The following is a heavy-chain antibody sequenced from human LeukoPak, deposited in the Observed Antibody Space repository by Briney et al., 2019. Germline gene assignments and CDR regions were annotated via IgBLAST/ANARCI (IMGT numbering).Heavy chain of an antibody. CDR3: ARQILAYYYGSGRPAYYFDY. J-gene: IGHJ4*02. V-gene: IGHV4-39*01. D-gene: IGHD3-10*01. Sequence: PSETLSLTCTVSGGSISSSGYYWGWIRQPPGKGLEWIGSIYYSGSTYYNPSLKSRVTISVDTSKNQFSLKLSSMTAADTAVYYCARQILAYYYGSGRPAYYFDYWGQGTLVTVSS. CDR2: IYYSGST. CDR1: GGSISSSGYY.